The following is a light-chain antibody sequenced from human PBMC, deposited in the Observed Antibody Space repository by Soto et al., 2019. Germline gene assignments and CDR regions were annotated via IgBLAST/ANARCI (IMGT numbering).Light chain of an antibody. CDR3: QQYNSLWT. CDR2: DAS. CDR1: QTISTW. J-gene: IGKJ1*01. V-gene: IGKV1-5*01. Sequence: DIQMTQSPSALSASVGDRVTITCRASQTISTWLAWHQQKPGKAPKLLIYDASSLESGVPSRFSGSGSGTEFPLTISNLQPDDFATYYCQQYNSLWTFGQGTKVDIK.